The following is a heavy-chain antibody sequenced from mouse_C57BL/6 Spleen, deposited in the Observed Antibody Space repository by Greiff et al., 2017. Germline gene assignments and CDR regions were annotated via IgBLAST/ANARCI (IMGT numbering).Heavy chain of an antibody. CDR3: ARPGLGYYFDY. Sequence: EEMLVESGGGLVKPGGSLKLSCAASGFTFSDYGMHWVRQAPEKGLEWVAYISSGSSTIYYADTVKGRFTISRDNAKNTLFLQMTSLRSEDTAMYYCARPGLGYYFDYWGQGTTLTVSS. CDR1: GFTFSDYG. J-gene: IGHJ2*01. CDR2: ISSGSSTI. V-gene: IGHV5-17*01. D-gene: IGHD4-1*01.